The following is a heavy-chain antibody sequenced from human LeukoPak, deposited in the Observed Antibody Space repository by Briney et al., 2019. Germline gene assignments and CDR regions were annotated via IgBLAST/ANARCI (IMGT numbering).Heavy chain of an antibody. J-gene: IGHJ4*02. CDR3: AKDGVAGKIMYSFDY. V-gene: IGHV3-23*01. CDR1: GFTFSSYA. D-gene: IGHD6-19*01. CDR2: ISGRAGST. Sequence: GGSLRLSCAASGFTFSSYAMNWVRQAPGKGLEWVSAISGRAGSTSYADSVKGRFTISRDNSKNTLYLQMNSLRAEDTAVYYCAKDGVAGKIMYSFDYWGQGTLVTVSS.